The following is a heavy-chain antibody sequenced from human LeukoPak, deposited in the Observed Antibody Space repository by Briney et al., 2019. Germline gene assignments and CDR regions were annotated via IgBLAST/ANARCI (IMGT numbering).Heavy chain of an antibody. CDR1: GFIFNNYG. CDR3: AKGSSGYFADP. Sequence: GGSLRLSCAASGFIFNNYGLIWVRQAPGKGLEWVSAISNDGGGTQYADFVEGRFTISRDNSKNTLFLQVSSLRAEDTALYYCAKGSSGYFADPWGQGTLVTVSS. V-gene: IGHV3-23*01. D-gene: IGHD3-22*01. J-gene: IGHJ5*02. CDR2: ISNDGGGT.